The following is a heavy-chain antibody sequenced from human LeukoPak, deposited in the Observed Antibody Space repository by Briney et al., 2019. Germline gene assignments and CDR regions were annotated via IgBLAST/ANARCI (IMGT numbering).Heavy chain of an antibody. D-gene: IGHD3-10*01. J-gene: IGHJ6*03. CDR1: GFTFSSYG. Sequence: GGSLRLSCAASGFTFSSYGMHWVRQAPGKGLEWVAFIRCDGSNKYYADSVKGRFTISRDNSKNTLYLQMNSLRAEDTAVYYCAKEGLLWFGELGYMDVWGKGTTVTISS. CDR3: AKEGLLWFGELGYMDV. CDR2: IRCDGSNK. V-gene: IGHV3-30*02.